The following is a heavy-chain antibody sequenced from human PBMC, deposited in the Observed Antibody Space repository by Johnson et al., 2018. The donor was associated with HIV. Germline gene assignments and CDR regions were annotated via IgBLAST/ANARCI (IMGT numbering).Heavy chain of an antibody. V-gene: IGHV3-30*02. J-gene: IGHJ3*02. D-gene: IGHD5-18*01. CDR1: GFTFSSYG. CDR2: IRYDGSNK. CDR3: AKDLVDTAMDDAFDI. Sequence: QVQLVESGGGLVQPGGSLRLSCAASGFTFSSYGMHWVRQAPGKGLEWVAFIRYDGSNKYYADSVKGRFTISRDNSKNTLYLQMNSLRAEDTAVYYCAKDLVDTAMDDAFDIWGQGTMVTVSS.